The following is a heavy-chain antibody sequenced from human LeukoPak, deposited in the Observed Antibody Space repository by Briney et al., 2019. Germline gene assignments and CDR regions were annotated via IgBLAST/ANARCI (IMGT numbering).Heavy chain of an antibody. CDR1: GGSISPYY. Sequence: KSSETLSLTCTASGGSISPYYWSWIRQPPGKGLEWLGYIYYSGNTEYKPSLKSRVAMSVDTSKSQFPMRLSSVTGADSAVFYCSRLTGSTMFIDYWAQGTLVTVSS. J-gene: IGHJ4*02. CDR3: SRLTGSTMFIDY. CDR2: IYYSGNT. V-gene: IGHV4-59*01. D-gene: IGHD3-10*02.